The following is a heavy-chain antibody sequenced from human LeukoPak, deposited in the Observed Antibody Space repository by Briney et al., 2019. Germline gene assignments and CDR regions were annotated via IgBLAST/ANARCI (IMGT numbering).Heavy chain of an antibody. D-gene: IGHD2-2*01. Sequence: ASVKVSCKASGYTFTSYAMHWVRQAPGQRLEWMGWINAGNGNTKYSQKFQGRVTITRDTSASTAYMELSSLRSEDTAVYYCALPQLPDCYFDYWGQGTLVTVSS. J-gene: IGHJ4*02. CDR3: ALPQLPDCYFDY. CDR2: INAGNGNT. V-gene: IGHV1-3*01. CDR1: GYTFTSYA.